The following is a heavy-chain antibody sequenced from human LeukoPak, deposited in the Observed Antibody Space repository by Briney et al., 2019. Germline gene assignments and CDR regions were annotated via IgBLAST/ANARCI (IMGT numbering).Heavy chain of an antibody. CDR1: GGSISSYY. Sequence: SETLSLTCTVSGGSISSYYWSWIRQPPGKGLEWIGYIYYSGSTNYNPSLKSRVTISVDTSKNQFSLKLSSVTAADTAVYYCARASRGLAAAGTTRWFDPWGQGTLVTVSS. V-gene: IGHV4-59*01. D-gene: IGHD6-13*01. J-gene: IGHJ5*02. CDR2: IYYSGST. CDR3: ARASRGLAAAGTTRWFDP.